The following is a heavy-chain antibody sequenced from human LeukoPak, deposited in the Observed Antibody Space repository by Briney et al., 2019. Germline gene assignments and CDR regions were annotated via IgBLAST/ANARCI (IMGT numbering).Heavy chain of an antibody. Sequence: ASVKVSCKASGYTFTGYYMHWVRQAPGQGLEWMGIINPSGGSTSYAQKFQGRVTMTRDMSTSTVYMELSRLRAEDTAVYYCARDPSGPVRWGQGTLVTVSS. CDR3: ARDPSGPVR. CDR2: INPSGGST. J-gene: IGHJ4*02. D-gene: IGHD3-10*01. CDR1: GYTFTGYY. V-gene: IGHV1-46*01.